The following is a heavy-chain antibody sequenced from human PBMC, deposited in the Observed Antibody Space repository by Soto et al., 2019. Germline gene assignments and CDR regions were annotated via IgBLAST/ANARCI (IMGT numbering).Heavy chain of an antibody. Sequence: GGSLRLSCEATGFTFSSHEMNWIRQTPGKRLEWIAKISGSGGTMNYADSVKGRFTISRDNVQRTLHLQMDSLRVEDTGVYYCARGGVYWGRGTLVTSPQ. D-gene: IGHD2-8*01. V-gene: IGHV3-48*03. CDR2: ISGSGGTM. CDR1: GFTFSSHE. J-gene: IGHJ1*01. CDR3: ARGGVY.